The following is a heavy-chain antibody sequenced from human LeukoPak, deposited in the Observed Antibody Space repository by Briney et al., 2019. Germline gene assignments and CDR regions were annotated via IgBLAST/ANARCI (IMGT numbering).Heavy chain of an antibody. CDR1: GFTFTTYG. J-gene: IGHJ4*02. V-gene: IGHV3-23*01. D-gene: IGHD2-21*02. CDR3: AKSLVTLYYFDY. Sequence: PGGSLRLSCAASGFTFTTYGMTWVRQAPGKGLEWVSAISGSGGSTYYADSVKGRFTISRDNSKNTLYLQMNSLRAEDTAVYYCAKSLVTLYYFDYWGQGTLVTVSS. CDR2: ISGSGGST.